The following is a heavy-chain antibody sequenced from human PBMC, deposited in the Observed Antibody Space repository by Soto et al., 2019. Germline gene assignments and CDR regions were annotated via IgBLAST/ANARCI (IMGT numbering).Heavy chain of an antibody. CDR1: GYTFTSYG. J-gene: IGHJ4*02. V-gene: IGHV1-18*04. Sequence: GASVKVSCKASGYTFTSYGISWVRQAPGQGLEWMGWISAYNGNTNYAQKLQGRVTMTTDTSTSTAYMELRSLRSDDTAVYYCARLKPHIVVVTAPPFDYWGQGTLVTVSS. CDR3: ARLKPHIVVVTAPPFDY. CDR2: ISAYNGNT. D-gene: IGHD2-21*02.